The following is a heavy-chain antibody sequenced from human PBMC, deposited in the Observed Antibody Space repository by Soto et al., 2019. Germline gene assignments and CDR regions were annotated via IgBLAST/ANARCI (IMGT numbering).Heavy chain of an antibody. Sequence: QVQLQESCPGLVKPSQTLSLTCTVSGVSISSGGYYWSWILQHPGKCLEWMGYIYYSGSTYYNPSLKSRVTRSVDTSKNQFSLKLSSVTAADTAVYYCAIERSPPYYYGMDVWGQGTTVTVSS. CDR3: AIERSPPYYYGMDV. CDR2: IYYSGST. CDR1: GVSISSGGYY. J-gene: IGHJ6*02. V-gene: IGHV4-31*03. D-gene: IGHD1-26*01.